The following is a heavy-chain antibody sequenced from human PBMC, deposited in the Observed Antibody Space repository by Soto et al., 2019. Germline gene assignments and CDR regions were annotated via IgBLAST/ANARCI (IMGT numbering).Heavy chain of an antibody. D-gene: IGHD3-22*01. CDR2: ISWNSGSI. Sequence: GGSLRLSCAASGFTFDDYAMHWVRQAPGKGLEWVSGISWNSGSIGYADSVKGRFTISRDNAKNSLYPQMNSLRAEDTALYYCEKATTYYYDSSGNQYFQHWGQGTLVTVSS. J-gene: IGHJ1*01. V-gene: IGHV3-9*01. CDR1: GFTFDDYA. CDR3: EKATTYYYDSSGNQYFQH.